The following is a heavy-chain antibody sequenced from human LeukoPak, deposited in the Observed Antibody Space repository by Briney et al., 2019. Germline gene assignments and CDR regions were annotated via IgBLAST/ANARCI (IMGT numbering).Heavy chain of an antibody. V-gene: IGHV4-59*11. CDR2: IYYSGSA. Sequence: SETPSLTCTVSGGSISSHYWSWIRQPPGKGLEWIGYIYYSGSANYNPSLKSRVTISGDTSKNQFSLKLSSVTAADSAVYYCASTYRYCSGGSCSCYFDYWGQGTLVTVSS. CDR3: ASTYRYCSGGSCSCYFDY. D-gene: IGHD2-15*01. J-gene: IGHJ4*02. CDR1: GGSISSHY.